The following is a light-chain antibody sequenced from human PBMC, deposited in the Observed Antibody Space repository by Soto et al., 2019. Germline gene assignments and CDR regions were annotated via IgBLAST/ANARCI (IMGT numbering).Light chain of an antibody. CDR3: SSYTTTSTFV. CDR1: SSDVGGYDY. V-gene: IGLV2-14*01. J-gene: IGLJ2*01. Sequence: QSALTQPASVSGSPGQSITISCTGTSSDVGGYDYVSWFQQYPGKAPSLMLYDVYRRPSGVSYRFSGSKSGNTASLTISGLQAEDEADYYCSSYTTTSTFVFGGGTKVTVL. CDR2: DVY.